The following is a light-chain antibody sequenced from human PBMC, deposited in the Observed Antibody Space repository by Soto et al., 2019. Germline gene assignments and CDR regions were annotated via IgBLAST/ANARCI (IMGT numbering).Light chain of an antibody. J-gene: IGKJ1*01. V-gene: IGKV1-27*01. CDR1: QGIINY. CDR3: QKYNSAPQT. CDR2: AAS. Sequence: DIQMTQSPSSLSASVGDRVTITCRASQGIINYLAWYQQKPGKVPKLLIYAASTLQSGVPSRFSGSVSGTDFTLTSSSLQPEDVATYYCQKYNSAPQTFGQGTKVEIK.